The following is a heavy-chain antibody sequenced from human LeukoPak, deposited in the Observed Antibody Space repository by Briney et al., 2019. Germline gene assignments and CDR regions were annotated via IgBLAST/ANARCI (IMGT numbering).Heavy chain of an antibody. CDR2: INPNSGGT. V-gene: IGHV1-2*06. CDR1: GYTFTSYG. D-gene: IGHD6-19*01. Sequence: GASVKVSCKASGYTFTSYGISWVRQAPGQGLEWMGRINPNSGGTNYAQKFLGRVTMTRDTSISTAYMELSRLRSDDTAVYYCARVVAVAGAHQHWGQGTLVTVSS. J-gene: IGHJ1*01. CDR3: ARVVAVAGAHQH.